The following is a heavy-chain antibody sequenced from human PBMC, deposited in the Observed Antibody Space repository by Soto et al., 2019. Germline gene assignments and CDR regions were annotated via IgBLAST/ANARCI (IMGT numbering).Heavy chain of an antibody. D-gene: IGHD3-10*01. CDR1: GGSISSSNW. CDR2: IYHSGNT. Sequence: QVQLQESGPGLVKPSGTLSLTCAVSGGSISSSNWWSWVRQPPGKGLEWIGEIYHSGNTNYNPSPKTRVTMEGDKSRNQFSLKLSSVTAADTAVYYCARRWGEGRVDYWGQGTLVTVSS. V-gene: IGHV4-4*02. CDR3: ARRWGEGRVDY. J-gene: IGHJ4*02.